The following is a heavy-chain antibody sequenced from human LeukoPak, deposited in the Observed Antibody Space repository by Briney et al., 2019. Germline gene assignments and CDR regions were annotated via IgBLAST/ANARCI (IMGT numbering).Heavy chain of an antibody. CDR3: AGHHPRNTVDF. V-gene: IGHV4-59*08. J-gene: IGHJ4*02. D-gene: IGHD2/OR15-2a*01. Sequence: SETLSLTCTVSGGSISSYYWSWIRRPPGKGLERIAYISDIGSINYNPSLKSRVTISLDTSKNQFSLKLSSVTAADTAVYYCAGHHPRNTVDFWGQGTLVTVSS. CDR2: ISDIGSI. CDR1: GGSISSYY.